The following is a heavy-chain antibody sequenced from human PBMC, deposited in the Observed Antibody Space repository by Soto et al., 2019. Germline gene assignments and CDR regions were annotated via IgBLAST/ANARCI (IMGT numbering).Heavy chain of an antibody. Sequence: GGSVRLYCVASGVTCSSYGMHWVRQAPGKGLEWVAVIWYDGSNKYYADSVKGRFTISRDNSKNTLYLQMNSLRAEDTAVYYCARGLSGYLYYFDYWGQGTLVTVSS. D-gene: IGHD3-3*01. CDR3: ARGLSGYLYYFDY. V-gene: IGHV3-33*01. CDR2: IWYDGSNK. CDR1: GVTCSSYG. J-gene: IGHJ4*02.